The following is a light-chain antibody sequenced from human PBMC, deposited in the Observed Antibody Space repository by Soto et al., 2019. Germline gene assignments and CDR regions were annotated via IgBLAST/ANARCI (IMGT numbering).Light chain of an antibody. Sequence: EVVMTQSPATLSVSPGERATLSCRASQSIRTDLAWYQQKPGQAPSLLIHGASTRATGIPARFSGSGSGTEFTLTISSLQSEDFAIYYCQHQSNWPRTFGQGTKVDIK. J-gene: IGKJ1*01. V-gene: IGKV3-15*01. CDR2: GAS. CDR3: QHQSNWPRT. CDR1: QSIRTD.